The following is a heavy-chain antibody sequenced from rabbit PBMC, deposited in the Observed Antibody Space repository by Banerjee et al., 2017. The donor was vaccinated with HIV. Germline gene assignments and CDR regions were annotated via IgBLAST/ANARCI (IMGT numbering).Heavy chain of an antibody. V-gene: IGHV1S40*01. D-gene: IGHD4-2*01. CDR2: VGTSTGRT. CDR1: GFSFSSAYY. CDR3: ARSYAGNVDTAYAYL. Sequence: QQLVESGGDLVKPGASLTLTCTASGFSFSSAYYMSWVRQAPGKGLEWIGCVGTSTGRTWYASWVNGRFTISKTSSTTVTLQLNSLTAADTATYFCARSYAGNVDTAYAYLWGQGTLVTVS. J-gene: IGHJ4*01.